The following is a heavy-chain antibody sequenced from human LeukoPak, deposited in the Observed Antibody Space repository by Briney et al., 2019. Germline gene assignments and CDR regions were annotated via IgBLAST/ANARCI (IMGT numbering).Heavy chain of an antibody. CDR2: VDTSGRT. Sequence: PETLSLTCTVSGGSISGYYWSWIRQPAGKGLEWIGHVDTSGRTNYNSSLMSRVTMSVDTSKNQFSLRLTSVTAADTAVYYCARHWSHSVAQFGRYYWFDPWGQGTLVTVSS. CDR3: ARHWSHSVAQFGRYYWFDP. D-gene: IGHD2-15*01. V-gene: IGHV4-4*07. J-gene: IGHJ5*02. CDR1: GGSISGYY.